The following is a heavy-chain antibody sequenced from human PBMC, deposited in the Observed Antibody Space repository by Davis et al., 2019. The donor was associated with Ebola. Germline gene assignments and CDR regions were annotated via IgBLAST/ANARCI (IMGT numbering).Heavy chain of an antibody. CDR2: IYYSGST. D-gene: IGHD3-10*01. Sequence: MPSETLSLTCTVSGGSISSYYWSWIRQPPGKGLEWIGYIYYSGSTNSNPSLKSRVTISVDKSKNQFSLKLSSVTAADTAVYYCARDQLWFGELHTQYYYYGMDVWGQGTTVTVSS. CDR1: GGSISSYY. CDR3: ARDQLWFGELHTQYYYYGMDV. J-gene: IGHJ6*02. V-gene: IGHV4-59*12.